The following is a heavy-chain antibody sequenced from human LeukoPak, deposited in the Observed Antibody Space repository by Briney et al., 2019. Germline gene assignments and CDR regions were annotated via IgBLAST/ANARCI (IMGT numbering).Heavy chain of an antibody. V-gene: IGHV3-74*01. Sequence: PGGSLRLSCAASGFTFSSYWMHWVRQAPGKGLVWVSRISTDGSTTTYADSVKGRFTISRDDAKNTLYLQMNSLRAEDTAVYYCAKDGGWFVGWFDPWGQGTLVTVSS. CDR1: GFTFSSYW. J-gene: IGHJ5*02. CDR2: ISTDGSTT. CDR3: AKDGGWFVGWFDP. D-gene: IGHD6-19*01.